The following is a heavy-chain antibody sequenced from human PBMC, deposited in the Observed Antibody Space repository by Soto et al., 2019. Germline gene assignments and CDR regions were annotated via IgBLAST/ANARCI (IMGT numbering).Heavy chain of an antibody. J-gene: IGHJ6*02. CDR1: GFSFRSYG. Sequence: SGGSLRLSCAASGFSFRSYGMHWARQAPGKGLEWVAVISYDGSNKYYPDSVKGRFTISRDNSKNTLYLQMSSLRAEDTAVYYCAKNRLANSPYYYYYYGMDVWGQGTTVTVSS. CDR2: ISYDGSNK. CDR3: AKNRLANSPYYYYYYGMDV. V-gene: IGHV3-30*18.